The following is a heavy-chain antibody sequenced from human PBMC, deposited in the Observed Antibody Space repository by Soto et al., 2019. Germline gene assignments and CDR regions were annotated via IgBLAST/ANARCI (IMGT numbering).Heavy chain of an antibody. CDR1: GFTFSSYG. Sequence: QVQLVESGGGVVQPGRSLRLSCAASGFTFSSYGMHWVRQAPGKGLEWVAVIWYDGSNKYYADSVKGRFTISRDNSKNTLYLQMNSLRAEDTAVYYCARDLSYGSGRAPYGMDVWGQGTTVTVSS. CDR3: ARDLSYGSGRAPYGMDV. CDR2: IWYDGSNK. J-gene: IGHJ6*02. V-gene: IGHV3-33*01. D-gene: IGHD3-10*01.